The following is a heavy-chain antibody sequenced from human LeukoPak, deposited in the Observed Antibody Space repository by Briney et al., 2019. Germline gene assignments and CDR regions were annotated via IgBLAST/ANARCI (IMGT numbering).Heavy chain of an antibody. CDR2: IYYSGST. D-gene: IGHD2-2*02. J-gene: IGHJ3*02. CDR3: ARASAGYTFDI. V-gene: IGHV4-59*01. Sequence: SETLSLTCTVSGGSISSYYWNWIRQPPGKGLECIGYIYYSGSTHYNPSLKSRVTISVDTSKNQFSLGLSSVTAADTAVYYCARASAGYTFDIWGQGTMVTVSS. CDR1: GGSISSYY.